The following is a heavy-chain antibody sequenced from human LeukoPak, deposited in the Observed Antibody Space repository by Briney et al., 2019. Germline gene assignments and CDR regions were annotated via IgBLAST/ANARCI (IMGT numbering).Heavy chain of an antibody. CDR2: IIPIFGTA. Sequence: SSVKVSCKASGGTFSSYAISWVRQAPGQGLEWMGRIIPIFGTANYAQKFQARVTITTDESTSTAYMELSSLRSEDTAVYYCARELRFLEAFDYWGQGTLVTVSS. D-gene: IGHD3-3*01. CDR3: ARELRFLEAFDY. J-gene: IGHJ4*02. V-gene: IGHV1-69*05. CDR1: GGTFSSYA.